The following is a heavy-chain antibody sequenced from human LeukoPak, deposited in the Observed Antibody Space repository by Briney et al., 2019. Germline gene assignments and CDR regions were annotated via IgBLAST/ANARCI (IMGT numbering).Heavy chain of an antibody. Sequence: GGSLRLSCAASGFTFSSYAMHWVRQAPGKGLEWVAVISYDGSNKYYADTVRGRFTISRDNSKNTLYLQMNNLRAEDTAVYYCAKSLHSSGWIYYYYGMDVWGQGTTVTVSS. CDR1: GFTFSSYA. J-gene: IGHJ6*02. CDR2: ISYDGSNK. CDR3: AKSLHSSGWIYYYYGMDV. V-gene: IGHV3-30*04. D-gene: IGHD6-19*01.